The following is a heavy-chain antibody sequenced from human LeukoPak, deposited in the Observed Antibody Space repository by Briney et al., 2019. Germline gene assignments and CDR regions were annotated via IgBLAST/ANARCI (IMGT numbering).Heavy chain of an antibody. D-gene: IGHD2-2*01. V-gene: IGHV1-8*03. CDR2: MNPNSGNT. CDR3: AGGKRSVVPAARLRSLYYFDY. J-gene: IGHJ4*02. CDR1: GYTFTSYD. Sequence: ASVKVSCKASGYTFTSYDINWVRQATGQGLEWMGWMNPNSGNTGYAQKFQGRVTITRNTSISTAYMELSSLRSEDTAVYYCAGGKRSVVPAARLRSLYYFDYWGQGTLVTVSS.